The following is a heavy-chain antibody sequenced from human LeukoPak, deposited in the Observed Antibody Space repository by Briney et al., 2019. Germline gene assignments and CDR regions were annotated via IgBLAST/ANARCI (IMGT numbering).Heavy chain of an antibody. CDR2: ISSSRSYI. CDR1: GFTSTYYT. V-gene: IGHV3-21*01. D-gene: IGHD5-24*01. Sequence: PGGPLRLSCTASGFTSTYYTMTWVRQPPGKGLEWLSSISSSRSYIYYADSVKGRFTISRDNTKNSLYLQMNTLRAEDTAVYFCARDLRLEDVEMATMMDFWGQGTLVTVSS. CDR3: ARDLRLEDVEMATMMDF. J-gene: IGHJ4*02.